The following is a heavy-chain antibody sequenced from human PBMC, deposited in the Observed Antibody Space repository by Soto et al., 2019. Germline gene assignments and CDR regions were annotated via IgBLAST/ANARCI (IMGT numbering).Heavy chain of an antibody. CDR1: GFSFSRYW. CDR3: ARHYNYYMDV. CDR2: IKQDGSER. J-gene: IGHJ6*03. V-gene: IGHV3-7*01. Sequence: EVQLVESGGGLVQPGGSLRLSCAASGFSFSRYWMRWVRQAPGKGLEWVANIKQDGSERYYVDSVRGRFTISRDNAKNSLYRQMSSLRAEDTAVYYCARHYNYYMDVWGKGTTVTVSS.